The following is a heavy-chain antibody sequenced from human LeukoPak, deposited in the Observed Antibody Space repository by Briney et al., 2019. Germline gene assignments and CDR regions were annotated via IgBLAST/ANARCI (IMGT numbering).Heavy chain of an antibody. CDR2: IYNSGGT. CDR3: ATYRSRGFDY. J-gene: IGHJ4*02. Sequence: PSETLSLTCTVSGGSISSHHWSWIRQPPGKGLEWIGYIYNSGGTNYNPSLKSRVTISLDTSKNQFSLKLSSVTAADTAVYYCATYRSRGFDYWGQGTLVTVSS. D-gene: IGHD2-21*01. CDR1: GGSISSHH. V-gene: IGHV4-59*11.